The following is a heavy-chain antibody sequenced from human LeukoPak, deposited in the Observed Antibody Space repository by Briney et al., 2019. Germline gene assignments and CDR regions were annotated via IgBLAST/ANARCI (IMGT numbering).Heavy chain of an antibody. CDR3: ARDQVAVAANWFDP. CDR2: ISRSSRYI. J-gene: IGHJ5*02. Sequence: TGGSLSLSCAASGFTFSSYSMNWVRQPPGKGLEWVSSISRSSRYIYYADSVKGRFTISRDNAKNSLYLQMNSLRAEDTAVCYCARDQVAVAANWFDPWGQGTLVTVSS. CDR1: GFTFSSYS. D-gene: IGHD6-19*01. V-gene: IGHV3-21*01.